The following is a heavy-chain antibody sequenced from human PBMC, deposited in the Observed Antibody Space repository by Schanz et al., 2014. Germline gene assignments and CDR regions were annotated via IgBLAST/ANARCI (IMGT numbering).Heavy chain of an antibody. V-gene: IGHV3-74*01. CDR3: AATTILAD. Sequence: EVQLVESGGGLVQPGGSLRLSCAASGFTFSVYWMHWVRQPPGKGLVSVSRISGDGTTTSYADSVKGRFTISRDNAKNTLYLQMNSLRDEDTAVYYCAATTILADWGQGTLVAVSS. D-gene: IGHD3-3*01. CDR2: ISGDGTTT. CDR1: GFTFSVYW. J-gene: IGHJ4*02.